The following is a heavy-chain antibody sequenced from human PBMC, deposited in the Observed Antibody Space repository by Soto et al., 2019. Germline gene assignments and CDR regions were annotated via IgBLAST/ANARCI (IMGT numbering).Heavy chain of an antibody. J-gene: IGHJ3*02. CDR1: GFTFGNLG. CDR3: AREWMTTVTGGFLEAFDI. D-gene: IGHD4-17*01. V-gene: IGHV3-33*01. Sequence: GGSLRLCYRAAGFTFGNLGIHWVRQAQGKGLEWVAVIWYDGSNKYYADSVKGRFTISRDNSKNTLYLQMNSLRAEDTAVYYCAREWMTTVTGGFLEAFDIWGQGTMVTVSS. CDR2: IWYDGSNK.